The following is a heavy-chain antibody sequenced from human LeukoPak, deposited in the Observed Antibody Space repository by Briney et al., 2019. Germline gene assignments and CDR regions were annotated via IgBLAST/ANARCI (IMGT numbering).Heavy chain of an antibody. V-gene: IGHV4-39*01. CDR1: GGSIRSSYYY. CDR3: AGRFLEWLLDY. CDR2: IYYSGST. J-gene: IGHJ4*02. D-gene: IGHD3-3*01. Sequence: MPSETLSLTCTVSGGSIRSSYYYWGWIRQPPGKGLEWIGTIYYSGSTYYNPSLKSRVTISVDTSKNQFSLKLSSVTAADTAVYYCAGRFLEWLLDYWGQGTLVTVSS.